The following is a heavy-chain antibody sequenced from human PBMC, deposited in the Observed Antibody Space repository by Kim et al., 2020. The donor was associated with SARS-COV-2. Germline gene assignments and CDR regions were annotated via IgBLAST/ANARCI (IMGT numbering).Heavy chain of an antibody. CDR3: ARDAVVRSRYYDFWSGSFDP. V-gene: IGHV3-11*01. D-gene: IGHD3-3*01. J-gene: IGHJ5*02. CDR2: ISSSGSTI. Sequence: GGSLRLSCAASGFTFSDYYMSWIRQAPGKGLEWVSYISSSGSTIYYADSVKGRFTISRDNAKNSLYLQMNSLRAEDTAVYYCARDAVVRSRYYDFWSGSFDPWGQGTLVTVSS. CDR1: GFTFSDYY.